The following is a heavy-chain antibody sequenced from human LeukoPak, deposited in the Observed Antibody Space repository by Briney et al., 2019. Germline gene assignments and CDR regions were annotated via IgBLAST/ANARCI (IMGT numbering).Heavy chain of an antibody. J-gene: IGHJ4*02. CDR1: GGSFSGYY. CDR2: INHSGST. V-gene: IGHV4-34*01. D-gene: IGHD3-10*01. Sequence: KPSETLSLTCAVYGGSFSGYYWSWIRQPPGKGLEWIGEINHSGSTNYNPSLKSRVTISVDTSKNQFSLKLSSVTAADTAVYYCARDRDYYGSGSYIYWGQGTLVTVSS. CDR3: ARDRDYYGSGSYIY.